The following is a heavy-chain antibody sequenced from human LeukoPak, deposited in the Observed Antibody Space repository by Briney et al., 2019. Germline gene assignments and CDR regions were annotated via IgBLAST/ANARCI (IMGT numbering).Heavy chain of an antibody. V-gene: IGHV4-34*01. J-gene: IGHJ6*04. D-gene: IGHD3-9*01. CDR3: ARLRIGLRRYYFVDV. Sequence: SETLSLTCAVHGESLSSYSWRWIRQPPGRGLEWIGEIDRRGITNSNPSLKSRLSMSVDTSNNQFSVTLSSVTAADTALYYCARLRIGLRRYYFVDVWGKGTTVIVSS. CDR2: IDRRGIT. CDR1: GESLSSYS.